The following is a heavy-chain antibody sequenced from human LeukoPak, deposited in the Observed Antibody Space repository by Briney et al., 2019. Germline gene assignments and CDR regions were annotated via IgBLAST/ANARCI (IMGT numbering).Heavy chain of an antibody. CDR2: IRYDGSNK. D-gene: IGHD1-14*01. CDR3: ARVQGGGFRTADY. J-gene: IGHJ4*02. Sequence: PGGSLRLSCAASGFTFSSYGMHWVRQAPGKGLEWVAFIRYDGSNKYYADSVKGRFAISRDNSKNTLFLQMNSLRTEDTAVYFCARVQGGGFRTADYWGQGTLVTVSS. V-gene: IGHV3-30*02. CDR1: GFTFSSYG.